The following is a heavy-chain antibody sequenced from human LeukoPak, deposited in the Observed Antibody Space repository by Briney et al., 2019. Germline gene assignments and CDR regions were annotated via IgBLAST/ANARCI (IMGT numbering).Heavy chain of an antibody. D-gene: IGHD2-2*01. J-gene: IGHJ2*01. CDR1: GFTFSDYY. CDR3: ARQYVWYFDL. Sequence: GGSLRLSCAASGFTFSDYYMSWIRQAPGKGPEWVSYISRSGTSIDYGDSVKGRFTISRDNAKNSLYLHMNSLRAEDTAVYYCARQYVWYFDLWGRGTLVTVSS. CDR2: ISRSGTSI. V-gene: IGHV3-11*04.